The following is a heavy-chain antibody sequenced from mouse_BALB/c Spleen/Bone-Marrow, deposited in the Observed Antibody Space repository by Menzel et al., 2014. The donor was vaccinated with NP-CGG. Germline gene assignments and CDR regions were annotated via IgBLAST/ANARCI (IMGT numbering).Heavy chain of an antibody. CDR2: IYPGTGGT. V-gene: IGHV1-77*01. Sequence: QVQLKESGPELVKPGASVKMSCKASGYTFTDYVIGWVKQSTGQVLEWIGEIYPGTGGTYYDENFRGKATLTADKSSSTVYMQLTSLTSEDSAVYFCARYDGLAWFAYWGQGTLVTVSA. CDR3: ARYDGLAWFAY. J-gene: IGHJ3*01. CDR1: GYTFTDYV. D-gene: IGHD2-14*01.